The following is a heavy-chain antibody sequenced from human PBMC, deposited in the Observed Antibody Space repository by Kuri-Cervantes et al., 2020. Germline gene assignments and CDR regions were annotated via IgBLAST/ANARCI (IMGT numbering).Heavy chain of an antibody. V-gene: IGHV5-51*01. J-gene: IGHJ4*02. D-gene: IGHD2-15*01. CDR3: ARQAEVEFDY. CDR2: IYPGDSDT. Sequence: KVSCKGSGYSFTSYWIGWVRQMPGKGLEWMGIIYPGDSDTRYSPSFQGQVTISADKSISTAYLQWSSLKASDIAMYYCARQAEVEFDYWGQGTLVTVSS. CDR1: GYSFTSYW.